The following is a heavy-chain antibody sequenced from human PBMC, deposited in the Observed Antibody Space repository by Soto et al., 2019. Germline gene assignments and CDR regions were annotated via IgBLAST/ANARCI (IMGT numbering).Heavy chain of an antibody. CDR1: GLTFTCYG. J-gene: IGHJ4*02. CDR3: APTGPY. V-gene: IGHV3-33*01. Sequence: RGPLRLSCTAPGLTFTCYGMHKVRQAPDKGLVWVTVIGFDGSNKYYADSEKSRFTISRDNSKNTYKLQMHRLIDEDQATKYSAPTGPYWSQGTLVTVSS. CDR2: IGFDGSNK.